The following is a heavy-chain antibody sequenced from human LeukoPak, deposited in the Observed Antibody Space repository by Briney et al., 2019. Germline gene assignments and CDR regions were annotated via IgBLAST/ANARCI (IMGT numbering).Heavy chain of an antibody. CDR3: AQGGYFAFDM. J-gene: IGHJ3*02. CDR2: TSRSSGA. D-gene: IGHD2-2*03. V-gene: IGHV3-23*01. CDR1: GFTFSAYD. Sequence: PGGSLRLSCVGSGFTFSAYDMQWVRQAPGKGLEWVSGTSRSSGAHYTDSVKGRFTISRDNPKDTLCLQMDSLRAEDTAVYYCAQGGYFAFDMWGQGTMVTVSS.